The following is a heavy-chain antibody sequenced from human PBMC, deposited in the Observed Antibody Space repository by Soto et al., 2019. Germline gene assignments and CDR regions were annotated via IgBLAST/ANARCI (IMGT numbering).Heavy chain of an antibody. CDR3: ARDDKYSSSWYVPFDY. CDR1: GYTLTSYG. Sequence: QVQLVQSGAEVKKPGASVKVSCKASGYTLTSYGISWERQAPGQGLEWMGWISAYNGNTNYAQKLQGRVTMTTDTSTSTAYMELRSLRSDDTAVYYCARDDKYSSSWYVPFDYWGQGTLVTVSS. J-gene: IGHJ4*02. V-gene: IGHV1-18*01. D-gene: IGHD6-13*01. CDR2: ISAYNGNT.